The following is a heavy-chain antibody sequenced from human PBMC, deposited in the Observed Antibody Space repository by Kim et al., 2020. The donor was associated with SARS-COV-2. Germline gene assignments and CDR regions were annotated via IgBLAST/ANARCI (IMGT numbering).Heavy chain of an antibody. CDR1: GDSVSSNSAA. CDR3: ARGLIIAVADHFYYYGMDV. CDR2: TYYRSKWYN. Sequence: SQTLSLTCAISGDSVSSNSAAWNWIRQSPSRGLEWLGRTYYRSKWYNDYAVSVKSRITINPDTSKNQFSLQLNSVTPEDTAVYYCARGLIIAVADHFYYYGMDVWGQGTTVTVSS. J-gene: IGHJ6*02. D-gene: IGHD6-19*01. V-gene: IGHV6-1*01.